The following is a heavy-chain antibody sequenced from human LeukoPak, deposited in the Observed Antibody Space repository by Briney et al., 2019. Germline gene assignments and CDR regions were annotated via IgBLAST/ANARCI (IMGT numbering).Heavy chain of an antibody. D-gene: IGHD2-2*01. CDR1: GFTFSSYA. Sequence: AGGSLRLSCAASGFTFSSYAMSWVRQAPGKGLEWVSAISGSGGSTYYADSVKGRFTISRDNSKNTLYLQMNSLRAEDTAVYYCADLEIVVVPAAKAGHYWGQGTLVTVSS. V-gene: IGHV3-23*01. CDR2: ISGSGGST. J-gene: IGHJ4*02. CDR3: ADLEIVVVPAAKAGHY.